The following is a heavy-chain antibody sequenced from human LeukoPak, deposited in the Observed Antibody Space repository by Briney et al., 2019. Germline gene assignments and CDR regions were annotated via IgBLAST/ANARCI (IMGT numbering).Heavy chain of an antibody. Sequence: GGSLRLSCAASGFTFSNYWMSWVRQAPGKGLEWVANIKQDGSEKYYVDSVKGRFTISRDNAKNSLYLQMNSLRAEDTALYHCARDMGYCSSTSCYRYYYGMDVWGQGTTVTVPS. J-gene: IGHJ6*02. CDR2: IKQDGSEK. D-gene: IGHD2-2*01. CDR3: ARDMGYCSSTSCYRYYYGMDV. V-gene: IGHV3-7*03. CDR1: GFTFSNYW.